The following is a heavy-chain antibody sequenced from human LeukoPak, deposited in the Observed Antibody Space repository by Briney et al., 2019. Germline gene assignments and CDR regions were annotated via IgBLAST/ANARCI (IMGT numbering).Heavy chain of an antibody. CDR3: ASGGFIAAAGTRRGHWFDP. D-gene: IGHD6-13*01. CDR2: MIPIFGTA. Sequence: GASVKVSCKASGGTFSSYAISWVRQAPGQGLEWMGGMIPIFGTANYAQKFQGRVTITADNSTSTAYMELSSLRSEDTAVYYCASGGFIAAAGTRRGHWFDPWGQGTLVTVSS. CDR1: GGTFSSYA. J-gene: IGHJ5*02. V-gene: IGHV1-69*06.